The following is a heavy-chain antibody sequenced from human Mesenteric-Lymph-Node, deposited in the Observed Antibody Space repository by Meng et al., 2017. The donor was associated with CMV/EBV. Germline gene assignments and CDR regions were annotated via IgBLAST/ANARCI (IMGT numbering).Heavy chain of an antibody. Sequence: CAISGDSVSSNRAAWNWLRPSPSRGLEWLGRTYYRSKWYNDYAVSVKSRITVNPDTSKNQFSLHLNSVTPEDTAVYYCARDSRRYFDVWGRGTLVTVSS. CDR2: TYYRSKWYN. CDR3: ARDSRRYFDV. V-gene: IGHV6-1*01. J-gene: IGHJ2*01. CDR1: GDSVSSNRAA.